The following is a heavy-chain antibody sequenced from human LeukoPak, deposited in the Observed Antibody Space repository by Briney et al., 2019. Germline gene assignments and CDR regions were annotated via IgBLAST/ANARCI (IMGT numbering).Heavy chain of an antibody. D-gene: IGHD2-2*02. Sequence: ASVKVSCKASGSTFSSYAISWVRQAPGQGLEWMGGIIPIFGTANYAQKFQGRVTITADESTSTAYMELSSLRSEDTAVYYCARDNLDIVVVPAAILPYYYYGMDVWGEGTTVTVSS. CDR3: ARDNLDIVVVPAAILPYYYYGMDV. CDR2: IIPIFGTA. V-gene: IGHV1-69*13. J-gene: IGHJ6*04. CDR1: GSTFSSYA.